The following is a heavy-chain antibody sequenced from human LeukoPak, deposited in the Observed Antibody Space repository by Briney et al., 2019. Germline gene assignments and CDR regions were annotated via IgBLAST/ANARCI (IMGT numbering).Heavy chain of an antibody. V-gene: IGHV4-59*01. CDR2: IYYSGST. CDR3: ARDLGLMVRAFDI. D-gene: IGHD5-18*01. J-gene: IGHJ3*02. Sequence: SETLSLTCTVSGGSISSYYWSWIRQPPGKRLEWIGYIYYSGSTSYNPSLKSRVTISVDTSKNQISLKLSSVTAADTAVYYCARDLGLMVRAFDIWGQGTMVTVSS. CDR1: GGSISSYY.